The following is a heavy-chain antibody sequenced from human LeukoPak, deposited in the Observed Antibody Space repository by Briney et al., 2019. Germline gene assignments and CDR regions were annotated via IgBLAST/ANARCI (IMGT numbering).Heavy chain of an antibody. CDR2: IYTSGST. CDR3: AITIVSSGWFVSYYGMDV. D-gene: IGHD6-19*01. V-gene: IGHV4-59*10. J-gene: IGHJ6*02. CDR1: GGSFSSYY. Sequence: PSETLSLTCAVYGGSFSSYYWSWIRQPAGKGLEWIGRIYTSGSTNYNPSLKSRVTMSVDTSKNQFSLKLSSVTAADTAVYYCAITIVSSGWFVSYYGMDVWGQGTTVTVSS.